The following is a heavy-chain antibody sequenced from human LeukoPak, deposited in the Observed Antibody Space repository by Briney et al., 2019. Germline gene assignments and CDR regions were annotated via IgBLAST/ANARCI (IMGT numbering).Heavy chain of an antibody. V-gene: IGHV3-9*03. J-gene: IGHJ3*02. CDR1: GFTFDDYA. CDR3: AKDEFVASDFTGAFDI. CDR2: ISWNSVTI. D-gene: IGHD2-8*02. Sequence: GGSLRLSCAASGFTFDDYAMHWVRHAPGKGLEWVSGISWNSVTIVYADSVKGRFTISRDNAKNSLYLQMNSLRAEDMALYYCAKDEFVASDFTGAFDIGGQGTMVTVSS.